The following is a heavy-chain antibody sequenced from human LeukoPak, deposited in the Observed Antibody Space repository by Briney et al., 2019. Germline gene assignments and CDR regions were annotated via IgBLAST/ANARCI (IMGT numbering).Heavy chain of an antibody. V-gene: IGHV4-59*01. J-gene: IGHJ4*02. CDR2: IYYSGST. Sequence: SSETLSLTCTVSGESISGFYWTWIRQPPGKGLEWIGYIYYSGSTNYNPSLKSRVTISVDTSKNQFSLKLSSVTAADTAVYYCARGVVIAPQTFDYWGQGTLVTVSS. D-gene: IGHD2-21*01. CDR1: GESISGFY. CDR3: ARGVVIAPQTFDY.